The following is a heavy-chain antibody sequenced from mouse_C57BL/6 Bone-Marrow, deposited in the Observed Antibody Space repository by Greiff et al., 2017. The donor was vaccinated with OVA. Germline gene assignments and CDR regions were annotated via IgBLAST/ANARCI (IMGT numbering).Heavy chain of an antibody. CDR1: GYTFTTYP. V-gene: IGHV1-47*01. D-gene: IGHD3-2*02. Sequence: VQLEESGAELVKPGASVKMSCKASGYTFTTYPIEWMKQNHGQSLEWIGNFHPYNDDTKYNEKFKGKATLTVEKSSTTVYLELSRLTSDDAAVYYCTRVDGAGYRFAYWGQGTLVTVSA. CDR2: FHPYNDDT. CDR3: TRVDGAGYRFAY. J-gene: IGHJ3*01.